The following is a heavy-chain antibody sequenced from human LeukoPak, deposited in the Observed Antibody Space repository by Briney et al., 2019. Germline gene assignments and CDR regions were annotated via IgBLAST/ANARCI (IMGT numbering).Heavy chain of an antibody. CDR1: GYSISSGDY. CDR3: ARAIEVGAMTPFDY. CDR2: IYHSGST. Sequence: PSETLSLTCTVSGYSISSGDYWGWIRQPPGKGLEWIGSIYHSGSTYYNPSLKSRVTISVDTSKNQFSLKLTSVTAADTAVYYCARAIEVGAMTPFDYWGHGTLVTVSS. J-gene: IGHJ4*01. V-gene: IGHV4-38-2*02. D-gene: IGHD1-26*01.